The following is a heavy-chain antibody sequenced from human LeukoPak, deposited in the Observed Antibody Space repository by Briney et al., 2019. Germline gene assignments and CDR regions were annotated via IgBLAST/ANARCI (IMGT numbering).Heavy chain of an antibody. V-gene: IGHV4-39*07. CDR2: IYYSGST. D-gene: IGHD4-23*01. CDR3: ARRPYGGTRLGRYFDY. Sequence: SETLSLTCTVSGGSIGSSSYYWGWIRQPPGKGLEWIGSIYYSGSTYYNPSLKSRVTISVDTSKNQFSLKLSSVTAADTAVYYCARRPYGGTRLGRYFDYWGQGTLVTVSS. CDR1: GGSIGSSSYY. J-gene: IGHJ4*02.